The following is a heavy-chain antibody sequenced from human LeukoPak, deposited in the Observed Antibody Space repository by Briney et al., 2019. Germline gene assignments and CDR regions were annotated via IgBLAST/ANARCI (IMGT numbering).Heavy chain of an antibody. V-gene: IGHV3-21*01. CDR3: VRDLMGSGSTTAYLHH. Sequence: GGSLRLSCAASGFTFSAYSMNWVGQAPGQGLPWVSSISGSSRHVYYAGSVKGRFTISRDNAKNSLYLQMNSLRAEDMAVYFCVRDLMGSGSTTAYLHHWGQGTLVTVSS. J-gene: IGHJ1*01. CDR2: ISGSSRHV. CDR1: GFTFSAYS. D-gene: IGHD1-1*01.